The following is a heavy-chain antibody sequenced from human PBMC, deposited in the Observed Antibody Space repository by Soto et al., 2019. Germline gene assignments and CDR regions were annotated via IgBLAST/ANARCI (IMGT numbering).Heavy chain of an antibody. Sequence: PGGSLRLSCAASGFTFSSYSMNWVRQAPGKGLEWVSSISSSSSYIYYADSVEGRFTISRDNAKNSLYLQMNSLRAEDTAVYYCARRQDSSGSYGMDVWGQGTTVTVSS. CDR3: ARRQDSSGSYGMDV. CDR2: ISSSSSYI. D-gene: IGHD3-22*01. J-gene: IGHJ6*02. V-gene: IGHV3-21*01. CDR1: GFTFSSYS.